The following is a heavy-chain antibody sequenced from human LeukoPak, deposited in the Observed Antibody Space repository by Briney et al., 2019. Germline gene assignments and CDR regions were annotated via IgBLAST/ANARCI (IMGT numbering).Heavy chain of an antibody. V-gene: IGHV4-4*07. J-gene: IGHJ4*02. CDR3: ARTPIYYFDNSGYYN. CDR2: IYSSGST. CDR1: GGSLNNYY. Sequence: SETLSLTCTVSGGSLNNYYWSWIRQPAGKGLEWIWLIYSSGSTSYNPSLKSRVTMSVDTSKKQFSLRLSSVTAADTAVYYCARTPIYYFDNSGYYNWGQGTLVTVSS. D-gene: IGHD3-22*01.